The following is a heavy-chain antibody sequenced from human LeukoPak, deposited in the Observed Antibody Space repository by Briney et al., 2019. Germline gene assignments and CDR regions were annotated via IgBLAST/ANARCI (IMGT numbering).Heavy chain of an antibody. V-gene: IGHV1-2*02. J-gene: IGHJ3*02. Sequence: ASVKASCKASGHTFTDYYIHWVRQAPGQGFEWMGWNNANSGGANYAQKFQGRVTMTRDTSISTAYMELSRLRSDDTAVYYCASLDAVDIWGQGTMVTVSS. CDR3: ASLDAVDI. CDR1: GHTFTDYY. CDR2: NNANSGGA.